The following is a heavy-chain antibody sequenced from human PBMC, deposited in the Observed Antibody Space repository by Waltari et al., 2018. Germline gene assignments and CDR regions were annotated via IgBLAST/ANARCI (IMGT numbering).Heavy chain of an antibody. J-gene: IGHJ6*02. V-gene: IGHV3-7*03. D-gene: IGHD3-22*01. Sequence: EVQLVESGGGLVPPGGSLRLSCAASGFTSSSYWMSWVRQAPGKGREWVANIKQDGSEKYYVDSVKGRFTSSRDNAKNSLYLQMNSLRAEDTAVYYCARDNSRSGYYFRSYYGMDVWGQGTTVTVSS. CDR1: GFTSSSYW. CDR3: ARDNSRSGYYFRSYYGMDV. CDR2: IKQDGSEK.